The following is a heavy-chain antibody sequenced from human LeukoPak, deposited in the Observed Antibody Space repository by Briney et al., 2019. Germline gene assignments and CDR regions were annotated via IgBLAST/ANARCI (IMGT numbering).Heavy chain of an antibody. CDR3: GRLGYGPHDDF. V-gene: IGHV4-59*08. Sequence: NPSETLSLTCTVSGVSISNYYWSWIRQPPGKGLEWIGYIYHSGSTNYNPSLKSRVTISVDTSKNQFSLKLSSVTAADTAVYYCGRLGYGPHDDFWGQGTLVTVSS. CDR1: GVSISNYY. J-gene: IGHJ4*02. D-gene: IGHD5-12*01. CDR2: IYHSGST.